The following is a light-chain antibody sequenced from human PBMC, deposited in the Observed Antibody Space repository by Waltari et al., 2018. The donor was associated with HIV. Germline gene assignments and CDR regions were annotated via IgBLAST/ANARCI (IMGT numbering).Light chain of an antibody. J-gene: IGLJ3*02. CDR1: ALPTQY. CDR3: QSADSTGTDWV. CDR2: RDK. Sequence: SYELTQPPSAPVSPGQTARISCSADALPTQYVFWYQQRPGQAPVMVIYRDKERPSGMPSRCAGSSAGTTVTLTISGVQAEDEADYYCQSADSTGTDWVFGGGTKLTVL. V-gene: IGLV3-25*03.